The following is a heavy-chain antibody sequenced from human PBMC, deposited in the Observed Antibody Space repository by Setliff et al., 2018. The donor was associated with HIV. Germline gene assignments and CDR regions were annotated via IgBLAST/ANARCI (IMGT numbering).Heavy chain of an antibody. CDR3: ARETNASGGLTAYWYFDL. V-gene: IGHV4-30-4*08. CDR1: GGSISSGDYY. D-gene: IGHD3-10*01. J-gene: IGHJ2*01. Sequence: PSETLSLTCTVSGGSISSGDYYWTWIRQPPGKGLEWIGYIYNCGSTYYEPSLRGLVTISIDRSKNQFSLKLNSVTAADTAVYYCARETNASGGLTAYWYFDLWGRGTLVTVSS. CDR2: IYNCGST.